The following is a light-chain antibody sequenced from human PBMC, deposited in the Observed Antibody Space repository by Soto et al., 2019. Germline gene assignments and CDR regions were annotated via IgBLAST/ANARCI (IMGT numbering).Light chain of an antibody. CDR3: QQYDSFAPYT. CDR1: QSISSW. CDR2: DAS. J-gene: IGKJ2*01. V-gene: IGKV1-5*01. Sequence: DIQMTQSPSTLSASVGDRVTITCRASQSISSWLAWYQQKPGKAPKLLMYDASSLESGVPSRFGGSGSGTEFTLTIASLQPDDFATYYCQQYDSFAPYTFGQGTKLEI.